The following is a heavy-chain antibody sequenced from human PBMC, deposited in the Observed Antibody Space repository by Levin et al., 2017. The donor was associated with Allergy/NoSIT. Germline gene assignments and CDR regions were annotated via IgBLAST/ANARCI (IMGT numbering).Heavy chain of an antibody. CDR2: IVGDGYNR. CDR1: GFTFSAYA. Sequence: LSGGSLRLSCAASGFTFSAYAMNWVRQAPGKGLEWVSGIVGDGYNRYYADSVKGRFTISRDNSKNTLYLQMDGLRADDTAIYFCAKRAALDYWGQGTPVTVSS. D-gene: IGHD6-13*01. J-gene: IGHJ4*02. CDR3: AKRAALDY. V-gene: IGHV3-23*01.